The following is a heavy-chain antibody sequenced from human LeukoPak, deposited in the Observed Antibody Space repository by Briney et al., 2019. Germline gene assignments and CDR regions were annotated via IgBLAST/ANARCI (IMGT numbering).Heavy chain of an antibody. CDR2: IKQDGREK. D-gene: IGHD2-2*01. V-gene: IGHV3-7*03. J-gene: IGHJ6*03. CDR3: ARDPQECSSTSCPEYYYYYMDV. Sequence: GGSLRLSCATSGFTFSSYWMSWVRHARGKGREWVANIKQDGREKYHVDSVKGRFTITRDNAKNSLYLQMTSLRAEDTALYYSARDPQECSSTSCPEYYYYYMDVWGKGTTVTVSS. CDR1: GFTFSSYW.